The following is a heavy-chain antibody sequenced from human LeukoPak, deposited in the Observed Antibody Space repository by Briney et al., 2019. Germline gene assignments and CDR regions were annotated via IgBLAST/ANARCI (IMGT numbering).Heavy chain of an antibody. J-gene: IGHJ6*03. V-gene: IGHV4-4*07. CDR3: ARDYYDSSGYTYYMDV. D-gene: IGHD3-22*01. Sequence: SETLSLTCTVSGGSISSYYWSWIRQPAGKGLEWIGRIYTSGSTNYNPSLKSRVTMSVDTSKNQFSLKLSSVTAADTAVYCCARDYYDSSGYTYYMDVWGKGTTVTVSS. CDR2: IYTSGST. CDR1: GGSISSYY.